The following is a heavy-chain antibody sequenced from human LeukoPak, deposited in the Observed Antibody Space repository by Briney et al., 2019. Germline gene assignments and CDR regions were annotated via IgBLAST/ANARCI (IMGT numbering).Heavy chain of an antibody. J-gene: IGHJ4*02. CDR1: GFTFTYYW. CDR3: ARVGGTTLVRGVDF. CDR2: IKHDGSEK. Sequence: GGSLRLSCAASGFTFTYYWMGWVRQAPGKGLEWVATIKHDGSEKYYVDSVKGRFTISRDNAKNSLYLQMNSLRAEDTAVYYCARVGGTTLVRGVDFWGQGTLVTVSS. V-gene: IGHV3-7*03. D-gene: IGHD3-10*01.